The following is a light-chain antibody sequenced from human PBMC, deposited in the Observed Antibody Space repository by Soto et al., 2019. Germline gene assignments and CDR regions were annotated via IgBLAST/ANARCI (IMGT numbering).Light chain of an antibody. J-gene: IGLJ1*01. CDR1: SSDIGAYDY. Sequence: QSALTQPASLSGSPGQSITISCTGTSSDIGAYDYVAWFQHNPGKAPKLMISEVHNRPSGVSNRFSGSKSGNTAYLTISGIQVEDEAEYLCISYTTTSTHVFGTGTKLTVL. V-gene: IGLV2-14*01. CDR3: ISYTTTSTHV. CDR2: EVH.